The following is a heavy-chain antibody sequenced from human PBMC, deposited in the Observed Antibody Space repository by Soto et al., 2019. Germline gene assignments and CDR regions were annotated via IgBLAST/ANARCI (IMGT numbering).Heavy chain of an antibody. V-gene: IGHV3-30*03. J-gene: IGHJ5*02. Sequence: GGSLRLSCAASGFTFSSYGMHWVRQAPGKGLEWVAVISYDGSDKYYADSVKGRFTISRDNSKNTLYLQMNSLRAEDTAVYYCARFGSSSWYLSGFDPWGQGTLVTVSS. CDR1: GFTFSSYG. D-gene: IGHD6-13*01. CDR3: ARFGSSSWYLSGFDP. CDR2: ISYDGSDK.